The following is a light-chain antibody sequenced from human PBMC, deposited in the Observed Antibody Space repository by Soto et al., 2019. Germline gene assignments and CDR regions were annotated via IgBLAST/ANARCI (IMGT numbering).Light chain of an antibody. V-gene: IGKV1-39*01. J-gene: IGKJ4*01. CDR1: QDISKY. CDR3: QQSYSTPRT. Sequence: DIQMTQSPSSLSASVGDRITITCQASQDISKYLIWYQQTPGKAPKLLIYATSSLQSGVPSRFSGSGSGPDFTLTISSLQPEDFATYYCQQSYSTPRTFGGGTKVEIK. CDR2: ATS.